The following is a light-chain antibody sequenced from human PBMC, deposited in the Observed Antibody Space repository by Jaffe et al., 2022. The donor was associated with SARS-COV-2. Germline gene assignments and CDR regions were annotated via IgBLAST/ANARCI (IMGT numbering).Light chain of an antibody. J-gene: IGLJ2*01. CDR3: QAWDSSTVV. V-gene: IGLV3-1*01. Sequence: SYELTQPPSVSVSPGQTASITCSGDKLGDKYAYWYQQRSGLSPVLVIYQNTKRPSGIPERFSGSNSGNTVTLTISGTQAMDEADYYCQAWDSSTVVFGGGTKLTVL. CDR2: QNT. CDR1: KLGDKY.